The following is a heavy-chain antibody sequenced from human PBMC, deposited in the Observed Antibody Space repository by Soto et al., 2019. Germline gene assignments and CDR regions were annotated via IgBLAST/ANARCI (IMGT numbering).Heavy chain of an antibody. V-gene: IGHV3-53*04. CDR1: GFTVSSNY. Sequence: EVQLVESGGGLVQPGGSLRLSCAASGFTVSSNYMSWVRQAPGKGLEWVSVIYSGGSTYYADSVKGRFTISRHNSKSTLYLQMNSLRAEDTALYYCARDMGGGLFDYWGQGTLVTVSS. CDR2: IYSGGST. D-gene: IGHD2-15*01. J-gene: IGHJ4*02. CDR3: ARDMGGGLFDY.